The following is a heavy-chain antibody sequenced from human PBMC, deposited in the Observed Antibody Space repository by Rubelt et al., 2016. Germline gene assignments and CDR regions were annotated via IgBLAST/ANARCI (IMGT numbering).Heavy chain of an antibody. CDR2: IYYSGST. CDR1: GGSISSYY. Sequence: GPGLVKPSETLSLTCTVSGGSISSYYWSWIRQPPGKGLEWIGYIYYSGSTYYNPSLKSRVTISVDTSKNQFSLKLSSVTAADTDVYYCARSSSSLEDGGAFDIWGQGTMVTVSS. J-gene: IGHJ3*02. D-gene: IGHD6-6*01. V-gene: IGHV4-59*12. CDR3: ARSSSSLEDGGAFDI.